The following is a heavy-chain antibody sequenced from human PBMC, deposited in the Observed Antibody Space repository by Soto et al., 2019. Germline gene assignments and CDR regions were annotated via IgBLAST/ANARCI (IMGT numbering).Heavy chain of an antibody. J-gene: IGHJ6*02. CDR3: AKGGSGNYLTYYYYYGMDV. Sequence: HPGGSLRLSCAASGFSLINNGMHWVRQAPGKGLEWVAVISYDGNNKYYVDSVKGRFTISRDNSKNTVYLEMNNLRAEDTAMYYCAKGGSGNYLTYYYYYGMDVWGQGTTVTVSS. CDR1: GFSLINNG. V-gene: IGHV3-30*18. D-gene: IGHD3-22*01. CDR2: ISYDGNNK.